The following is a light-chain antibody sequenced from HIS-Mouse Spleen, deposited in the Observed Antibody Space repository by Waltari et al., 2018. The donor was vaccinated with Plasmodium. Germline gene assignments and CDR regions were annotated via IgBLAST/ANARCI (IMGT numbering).Light chain of an antibody. V-gene: IGLV2-11*01. CDR1: SSDVGGYNY. Sequence: QSALPQPRSVSGSPGPSVTISSPGTSSDVGGYNYVSCYQQHPGKAPKLMIYDVSKRPSGVPDRFSGSKSGNTASLTISGLQAEDEADYYCCSYAGSYTWVFGGGTKLTVL. CDR2: DVS. J-gene: IGLJ3*02. CDR3: CSYAGSYTWV.